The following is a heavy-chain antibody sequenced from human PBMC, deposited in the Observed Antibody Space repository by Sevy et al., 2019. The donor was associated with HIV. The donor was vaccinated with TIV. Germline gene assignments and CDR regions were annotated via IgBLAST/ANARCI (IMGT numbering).Heavy chain of an antibody. Sequence: ASVKVSCKASGYTFTGYYMHWVRQAPGQGLEWMGWISPNSGGTNYAQKFQGRVTMTRDTSISTAYMELSRLRSDDTAVYYCAREDANIGYSYGYDYWGQGTLVTVSS. J-gene: IGHJ4*02. V-gene: IGHV1-2*02. CDR3: AREDANIGYSYGYDY. CDR1: GYTFTGYY. CDR2: ISPNSGGT. D-gene: IGHD5-18*01.